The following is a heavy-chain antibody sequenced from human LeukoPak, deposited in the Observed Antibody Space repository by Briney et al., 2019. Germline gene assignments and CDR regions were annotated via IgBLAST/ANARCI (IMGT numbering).Heavy chain of an antibody. CDR2: IYYSGST. V-gene: IGHV4-61*10. Sequence: SETLSLTCTVSGGSISSGSYYWSWIRQPAGKGLEWIGYIYYSGSTKYNPSLKSRVTISVDTSKNQFSLKLSSVTAADTAVYYCARNHLGDFDYWGQGTLVTVSS. CDR3: ARNHLGDFDY. J-gene: IGHJ4*02. CDR1: GGSISSGSYY.